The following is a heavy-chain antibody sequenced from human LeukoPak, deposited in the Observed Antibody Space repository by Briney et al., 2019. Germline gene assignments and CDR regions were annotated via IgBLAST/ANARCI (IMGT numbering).Heavy chain of an antibody. V-gene: IGHV3-33*01. Sequence: GGSLRLSCAASGSTFSTYGMHWVRQAPGKGPEWVAVIWYDGSNKYYADSVKGRFTISRDNSKNTLYLQMNSLRAEDTAVYYCARAWYCSSSSCHLLPIDWGQGTPVTVSS. CDR3: ARAWYCSSSSCHLLPID. CDR1: GSTFSTYG. D-gene: IGHD2-2*01. J-gene: IGHJ4*02. CDR2: IWYDGSNK.